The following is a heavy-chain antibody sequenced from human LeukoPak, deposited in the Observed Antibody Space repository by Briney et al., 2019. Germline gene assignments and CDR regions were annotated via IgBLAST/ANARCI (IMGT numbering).Heavy chain of an antibody. V-gene: IGHV1-2*02. CDR1: GYNFTGYY. Sequence: ASVKVSCKASGYNFTGYYMHWVRQAPGQGLEWMGWINPNSGGTNYEQKFQGRVTMTRDTSISTAYMELSRLRADDTAVYYCARGWSYYGSGSYYIDPHFDYWGQGTLVTVS. CDR3: ARGWSYYGSGSYYIDPHFDY. J-gene: IGHJ4*02. CDR2: INPNSGGT. D-gene: IGHD3-10*01.